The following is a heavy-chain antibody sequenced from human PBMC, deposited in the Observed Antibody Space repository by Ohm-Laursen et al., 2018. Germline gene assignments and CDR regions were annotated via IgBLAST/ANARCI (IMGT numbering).Heavy chain of an antibody. CDR2: IWYDGSNK. CDR1: GFTFNNYG. CDR3: VRNPGTDQGGIDP. Sequence: RSLRLSCAASGFTFNNYGMHWVRQPPGKGLEWVAVIWYDGSNKYYADSVKGRFTISRDNSKNTLYLQMNSLRAEDTALYYCVRNPGTDQGGIDPWGQGTLVTVSS. J-gene: IGHJ5*02. D-gene: IGHD3/OR15-3a*01. V-gene: IGHV3-33*01.